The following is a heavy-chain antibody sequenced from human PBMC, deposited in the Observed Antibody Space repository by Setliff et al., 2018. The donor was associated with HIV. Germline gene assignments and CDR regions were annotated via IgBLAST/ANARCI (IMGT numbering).Heavy chain of an antibody. J-gene: IGHJ4*02. D-gene: IGHD2-2*03. CDR3: SRHLGYCSTTNSC. V-gene: IGHV3-48*01. Sequence: GESLKISCTASGFTFGDYAMTWFRQAPGKGLEWVSHISSGSSTIYYADSVKGRFTVSRDNSKNTLYLQMNSLRGEDTAVYYCSRHLGYCSTTNSCWGQGTPVTVSS. CDR2: ISSGSSTI. CDR1: GFTFGDYA.